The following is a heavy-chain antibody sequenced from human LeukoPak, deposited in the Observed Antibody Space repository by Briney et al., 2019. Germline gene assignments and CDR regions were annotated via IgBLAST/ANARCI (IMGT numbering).Heavy chain of an antibody. CDR1: GGSISSYY. CDR3: ARARYYYDSSGYRYYYGMDV. CDR2: IYYSGST. J-gene: IGHJ6*02. V-gene: IGHV4-59*01. D-gene: IGHD3-22*01. Sequence: SETLSLTCTVSGGSISSYYWSWIRQPPGKGLEWIGYIYYSGSTNYNPSLKSRVTISVDTSKNQFSLKLSSVTAADTAVYYCARARYYYDSSGYRYYYGMDVWGQGTRSPSP.